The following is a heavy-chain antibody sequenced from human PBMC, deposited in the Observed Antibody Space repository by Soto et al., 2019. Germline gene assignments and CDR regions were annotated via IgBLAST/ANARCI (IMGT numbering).Heavy chain of an antibody. CDR2: IIPLMRTV. J-gene: IGHJ6*02. CDR1: GGTFASYS. V-gene: IGHV1-69*06. Sequence: QEELVQSGAEVKKPGSSVNVSCKASGGTFASYSITWLRQAPGQRLEWMGEIIPLMRTVNYAHKFQDRVTITGDRSTSTVYMALNSLRADDTAVYYCARDPVDLFGYLDVWGQGTTVTVSS. CDR3: ARDPVDLFGYLDV. D-gene: IGHD2-21*01.